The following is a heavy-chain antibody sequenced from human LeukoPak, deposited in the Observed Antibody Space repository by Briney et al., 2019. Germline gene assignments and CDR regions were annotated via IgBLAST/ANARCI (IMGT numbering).Heavy chain of an antibody. V-gene: IGHV1-2*02. CDR2: IDPNSVDT. CDR3: AKEADIVSFDL. CDR1: GYTFTVNN. D-gene: IGHD2-15*01. J-gene: IGHJ2*01. Sequence: ASVTVSCKASGYTFTVNNVHWLRLAPGQGLEWMGWIDPNSVDTMYAQKFQDRVTMTSDTSINTAYMELSGLRSEDTAVYCCAKEADIVSFDLWGRGTLVTVSS.